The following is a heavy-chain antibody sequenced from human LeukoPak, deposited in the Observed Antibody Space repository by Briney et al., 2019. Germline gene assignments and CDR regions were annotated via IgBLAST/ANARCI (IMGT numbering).Heavy chain of an antibody. J-gene: IGHJ4*02. Sequence: SETLSLTCAVSGYSISSGYYWGWIRQPPGKGLEWIGSIYHSGSTYYNPSLKSRVTISVDTSKNQFSLKLSSVTAADTAVYYCARAPYSSGWPFDYWGQGTLVTVSS. CDR3: ARAPYSSGWPFDY. V-gene: IGHV4-38-2*01. CDR2: IYHSGST. D-gene: IGHD6-19*01. CDR1: GYSISSGYY.